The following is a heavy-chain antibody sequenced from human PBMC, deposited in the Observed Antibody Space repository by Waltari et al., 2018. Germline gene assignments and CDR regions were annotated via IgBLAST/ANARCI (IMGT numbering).Heavy chain of an antibody. V-gene: IGHV3-23*01. D-gene: IGHD2-2*01. CDR2: ISGSGFST. CDR1: GFSCGSKS. CDR3: ARDSGFEFVVVPAATDY. Sequence: EVQLLESGGGLVQPGGSLRLSCAASGFSCGSKSMTGVRQAPGKGLKWVSAISGSGFSTYYADSVKGRFSISRDNSKNTLYLQMNSLRAEDTAIYYCARDSGFEFVVVPAATDYWGQGTLVTVSS. J-gene: IGHJ4*02.